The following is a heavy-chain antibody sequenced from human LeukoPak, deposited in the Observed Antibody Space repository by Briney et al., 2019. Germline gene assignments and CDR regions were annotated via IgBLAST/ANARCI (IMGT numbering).Heavy chain of an antibody. Sequence: PSETLSLTRSVSSVSICSGSYGCSWIRQPAGKGMELIGRIYAGSSTTYNPSLKSRVIISVEASKNQFSLKLSSVAAADAAVYYCARVTGYMIEDYFDYWGQGTLVIVSS. V-gene: IGHV4-61*02. CDR2: IYAGSST. J-gene: IGHJ4*02. CDR1: SVSICSGSYG. CDR3: ARVTGYMIEDYFDY. D-gene: IGHD3-22*01.